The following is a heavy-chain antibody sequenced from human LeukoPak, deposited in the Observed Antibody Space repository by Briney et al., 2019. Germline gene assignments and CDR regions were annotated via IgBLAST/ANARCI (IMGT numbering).Heavy chain of an antibody. CDR2: IYHSGTT. V-gene: IGHV4-28*01. Sequence: SDTLSLTCAVSGYSVTSSSWWGWIRQPPGKGLEWIGYIYHSGTTYYNPSLQSRVTMSVDTSKNQFSLKLSSVTAVDTAVYYCARKENVYYYFDYWGQGTLVTVSS. CDR1: GYSVTSSSW. CDR3: ARKENVYYYFDY. J-gene: IGHJ4*02. D-gene: IGHD3-10*01.